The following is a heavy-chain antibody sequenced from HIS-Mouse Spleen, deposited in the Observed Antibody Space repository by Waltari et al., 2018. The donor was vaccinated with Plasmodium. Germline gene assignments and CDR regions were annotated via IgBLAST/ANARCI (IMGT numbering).Heavy chain of an antibody. V-gene: IGHV1-18*01. CDR1: GYTFTSSG. J-gene: IGHJ4*02. CDR2: ISAYNGNT. D-gene: IGHD6-6*01. Sequence: QVQLVQSGAEVKKPGASVTVSCTASGYTFTSSGINWVRQAPGQGLEWMGWISAYNGNTNYAQKLQGRVTMTTDTSTSTAYMELRSLRSDDTAVYYCARSLRYSSSSPGYYWGQGTLVTVSS. CDR3: ARSLRYSSSSPGYY.